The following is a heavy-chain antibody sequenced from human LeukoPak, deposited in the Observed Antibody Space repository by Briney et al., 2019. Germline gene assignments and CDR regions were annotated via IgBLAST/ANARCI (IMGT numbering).Heavy chain of an antibody. CDR2: ISGNGGST. J-gene: IGHJ4*02. V-gene: IGHV3-23*01. CDR1: GFPFSSYV. CDR3: AKAAGSGGSWYVVFDY. D-gene: IGHD6-13*01. Sequence: GGSLRLSCAASGFPFSSYVMSWVRQAPGKGLEWVPGISGNGGSTFYADSVKGRFTISRDNSKDTLYLQMNSLRAEDTAVYYCAKAAGSGGSWYVVFDYWGQGTLVTVPS.